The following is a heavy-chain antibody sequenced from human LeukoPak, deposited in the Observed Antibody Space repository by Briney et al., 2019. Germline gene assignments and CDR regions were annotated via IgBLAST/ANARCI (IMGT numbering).Heavy chain of an antibody. CDR3: ARDPRDYWFDP. CDR2: ISYDGSNK. Sequence: GGSLRLSCAASGFTFSSYAMHWVRQAPGKGLEWVAVISYDGSNKYYADSVKGRFTISRDNSKNTLYLQMNSLRAEDTAVYYCARDPRDYWFDPWGQGTLVTVSS. J-gene: IGHJ5*02. D-gene: IGHD2-21*02. CDR1: GFTFSSYA. V-gene: IGHV3-30*04.